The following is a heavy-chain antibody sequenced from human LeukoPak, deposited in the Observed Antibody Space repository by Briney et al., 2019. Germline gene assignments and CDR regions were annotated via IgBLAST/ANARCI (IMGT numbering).Heavy chain of an antibody. CDR2: ISGSGDST. V-gene: IGHV3-23*01. CDR3: AKSYGGYYYDSSGYYFDY. J-gene: IGHJ4*02. CDR1: GFTFSSYA. Sequence: GGSLRLSCAASGFTFSSYAMSWVRQAPGKGLEWVSVISGSGDSTYYADSVKGRFTISRDNSKNTLYLQMNSLRAEDTAVYYCAKSYGGYYYDSSGYYFDYWGQGTLVTVSS. D-gene: IGHD3-22*01.